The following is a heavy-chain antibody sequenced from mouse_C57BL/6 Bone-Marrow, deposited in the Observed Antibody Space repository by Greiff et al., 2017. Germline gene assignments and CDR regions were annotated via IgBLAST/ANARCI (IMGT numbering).Heavy chain of an antibody. V-gene: IGHV1-19*01. CDR1: GYTFTDYY. D-gene: IGHD2-2*01. Sequence: EVKLVESGPVLVKPGASVKMSCKASGYTFTDYYMNWVKQSHGKSLEWIGVINPYNGGTSYNQKFKGKATLTVDKSYSTAYMELNSLTSEDSAVYYCARGMVTTDYYAMAYWGQGTSVTVSS. CDR3: ARGMVTTDYYAMAY. J-gene: IGHJ4*01. CDR2: INPYNGGT.